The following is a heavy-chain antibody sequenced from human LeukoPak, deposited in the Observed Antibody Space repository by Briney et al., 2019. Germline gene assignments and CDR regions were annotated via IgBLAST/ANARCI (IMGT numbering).Heavy chain of an antibody. CDR1: GGSISSYF. Sequence: SETLSLTCTVSGGSISSYFWTWIRQPPPEGLEWVGYSYYSGSSSYNPSPKSRVTMSVATAKNQFSLNLNSVTAPDTAAYVSARAYLDWFDPWGQGTLANVSS. J-gene: IGHJ5*02. CDR2: SYYSGSS. CDR3: ARAYLDWFDP. D-gene: IGHD2/OR15-2a*01. V-gene: IGHV4-59*01.